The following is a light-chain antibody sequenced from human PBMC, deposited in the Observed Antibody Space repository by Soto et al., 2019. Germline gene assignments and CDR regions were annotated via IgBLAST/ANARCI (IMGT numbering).Light chain of an antibody. V-gene: IGKV1-5*01. CDR3: QQYSSYYS. CDR2: DAS. J-gene: IGKJ2*03. CDR1: QSISSW. Sequence: DIQMTQSPSTLSASVGDRVTITCRASQSISSWLAWYQQKPGKAPKLLIYDASSLESVVPSRFSGTGSGTEFTLTISSLQPDDFATYYCQQYSSYYSFGQGTKLEIK.